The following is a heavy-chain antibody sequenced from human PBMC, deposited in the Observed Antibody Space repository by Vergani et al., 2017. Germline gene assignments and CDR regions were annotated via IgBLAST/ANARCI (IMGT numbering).Heavy chain of an antibody. D-gene: IGHD3-3*01. J-gene: IGHJ6*03. V-gene: IGHV1-46*01. CDR3: ARDGQEDFWSGPGDYYYYMDV. CDR1: GYTFTRHY. CDR2: INPTGGST. Sequence: QVQLVQSGAEVKKSGASVKVSCKASGYTFTRHYMHWVRQAPGQGLEWMGIINPTGGSTSYAQKFQGRVTMTRDTPTSTVYRRLSSVRSEDTAVYYCARDGQEDFWSGPGDYYYYMDVWGKGTTVTVSS.